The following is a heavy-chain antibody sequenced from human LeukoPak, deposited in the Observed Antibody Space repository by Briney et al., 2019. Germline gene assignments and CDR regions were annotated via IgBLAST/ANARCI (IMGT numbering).Heavy chain of an antibody. J-gene: IGHJ4*02. V-gene: IGHV1-46*01. D-gene: IGHD3-22*01. CDR3: ARGDYYYDSSAHYAVPGVD. CDR1: GYTFTSYY. CDR2: INPSGGST. Sequence: ASVKVSCKASGYTFTSYYMHWVRQAPGQGLEWMGIINPSGGSTTYAQKFQGRVTMSRDTSTSTVYMELSSLRSEDTAVYYCARGDYYYDSSAHYAVPGVDWGQGTLVTVSS.